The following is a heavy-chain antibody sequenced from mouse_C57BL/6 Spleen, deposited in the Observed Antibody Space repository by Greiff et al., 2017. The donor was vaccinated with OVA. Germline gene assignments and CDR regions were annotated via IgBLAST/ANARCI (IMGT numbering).Heavy chain of an antibody. D-gene: IGHD1-1*01. CDR2: IYPGSGST. Sequence: QVQLQQPGAELVKPGASVKMSCKASGYTFTSYWITWVKQRPGQGLEWIGDIYPGSGSTNYNEKFKSKATLTVDTSSSTAYMQLSSLTSEDSAVYYCAREDYYGSSFLYFDVWGTGTTVTVSS. V-gene: IGHV1-55*01. CDR3: AREDYYGSSFLYFDV. J-gene: IGHJ1*03. CDR1: GYTFTSYW.